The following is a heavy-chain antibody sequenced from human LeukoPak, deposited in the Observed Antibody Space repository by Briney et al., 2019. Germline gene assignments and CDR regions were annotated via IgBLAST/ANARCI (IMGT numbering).Heavy chain of an antibody. CDR3: AKDGSWGWAQYDY. CDR2: ITNNGGMR. D-gene: IGHD5-24*01. J-gene: IGHJ4*02. CDR1: GFTFSTFA. V-gene: IGHV3-23*01. Sequence: GGSLRLSCAVSGFTFSTFAMGWVRQAPGKGLEWVAGITNNGGMRNYADSVEGRFTISRDNSRSTLDLQMNSLRAEDTALYYCAKDGSWGWAQYDYWGQGILVTVSS.